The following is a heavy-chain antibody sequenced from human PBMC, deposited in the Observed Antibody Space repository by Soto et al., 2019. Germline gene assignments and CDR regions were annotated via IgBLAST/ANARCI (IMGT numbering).Heavy chain of an antibody. Sequence: QVQLVESGGGVVQPGRSLRLSCAASGFTFSSYGMHWVRQAPGKGLEWVAVIWYDGSNKYYADSVKGRFTISRDNSNNTLYLQMNSLRAEDTAVYYCARGVTVTTLNWFDRWGQGTLVTVSS. CDR1: GFTFSSYG. V-gene: IGHV3-33*01. CDR3: ARGVTVTTLNWFDR. CDR2: IWYDGSNK. D-gene: IGHD4-17*01. J-gene: IGHJ5*02.